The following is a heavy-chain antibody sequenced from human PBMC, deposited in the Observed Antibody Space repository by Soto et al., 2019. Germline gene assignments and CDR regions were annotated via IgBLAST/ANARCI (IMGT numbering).Heavy chain of an antibody. J-gene: IGHJ6*01. V-gene: IGHV4-34*01. CDR1: SGSLSDHY. CDR2: IHPSGST. D-gene: IGHD1-26*01. CDR3: ARGKSSVNNDGPRKFFYYGMD. Sequence: SDTLSLTYAVFSGSLSDHYWPWVRQSPGKALEWIGEIHPSGSTDSSASLKSRVTLSLDTSTSQFSLQVTSVTAADTGVYYCARGKSSVNNDGPRKFFYYGMD.